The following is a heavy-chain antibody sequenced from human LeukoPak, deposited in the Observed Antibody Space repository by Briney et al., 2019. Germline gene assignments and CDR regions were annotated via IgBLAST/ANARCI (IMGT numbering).Heavy chain of an antibody. CDR2: IYYSGST. D-gene: IGHD6-13*01. CDR1: GGSISSYY. V-gene: IGHV4-59*08. J-gene: IGHJ4*02. CDR3: ARRRSEIAAADHFDY. Sequence: SETLSLTCTVSGGSISSYYWSWIRQPPGKGLEWIGYIYYSGSTNYNPSLKSRVTISVDTSKNQFSLKLSSVTAADTAVYYCARRRSEIAAADHFDYWGQGTLVTVSS.